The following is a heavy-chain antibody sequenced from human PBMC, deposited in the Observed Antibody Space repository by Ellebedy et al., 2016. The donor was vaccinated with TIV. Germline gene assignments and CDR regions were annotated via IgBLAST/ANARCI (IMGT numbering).Heavy chain of an antibody. CDR1: GGSISSSSYY. Sequence: SETLSLXXTVSGGSISSSSYYWGWIRQPPGKGLEWIGSIYYSGSTYYNPSLKSRVTISVDTSKNQFSLKLSSVTAADTAVYYCARRHYVLDYWGQGTLVTVSS. D-gene: IGHD3-10*02. J-gene: IGHJ4*02. V-gene: IGHV4-39*01. CDR3: ARRHYVLDY. CDR2: IYYSGST.